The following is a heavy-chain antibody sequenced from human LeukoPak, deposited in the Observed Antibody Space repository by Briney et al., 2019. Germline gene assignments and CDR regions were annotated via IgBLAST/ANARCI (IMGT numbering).Heavy chain of an antibody. CDR3: AKDPPLFDSSGYYFDY. CDR2: ISGSGGST. D-gene: IGHD3-22*01. J-gene: IGHJ4*02. V-gene: IGHV3-23*01. CDR1: GFTFSSYA. Sequence: GGSLRLSCAASGFTFSSYAMGWVRQAPGKGLEWVSAISGSGGSTYYADSVKGRFTISRDNSKNTLYLQMNSLRAEDTAVYYCAKDPPLFDSSGYYFDYWGQGTLVTVSS.